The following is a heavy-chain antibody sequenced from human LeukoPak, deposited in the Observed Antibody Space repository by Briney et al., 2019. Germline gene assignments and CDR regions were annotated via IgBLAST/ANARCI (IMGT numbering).Heavy chain of an antibody. D-gene: IGHD2-21*02. CDR1: GFTFSSYG. J-gene: IGHJ4*02. CDR3: AKVQYCGGDCYPYFDY. V-gene: IGHV3-30*18. CDR2: ISYDGSNK. Sequence: PGRSLRLSCAASGFTFSSYGMHWVRQAPGKGLEWVAVISYDGSNKYYADSVKGRFTISRDNSKNTLYLQMNSLRAEDTVVYYCAKVQYCGGDCYPYFDYWGQGTLVTVSS.